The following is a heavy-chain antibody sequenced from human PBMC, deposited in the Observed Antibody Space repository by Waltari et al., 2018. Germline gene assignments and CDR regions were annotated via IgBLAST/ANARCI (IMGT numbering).Heavy chain of an antibody. CDR1: GFTVSTNY. Sequence: EVQLVESGGGLFQPGGSLRLSCPASGFTVSTNYMSWVRQAPGKGLDWDSDIYSGGNTYYADSMKGGFTISRDKTKNTLYHQMTSLRAEDTGVYYCARGPGEFLPIDFWGQGTLVTVAS. J-gene: IGHJ4*02. V-gene: IGHV3-53*01. CDR3: ARGPGEFLPIDF. CDR2: IYSGGNT. D-gene: IGHD7-27*01.